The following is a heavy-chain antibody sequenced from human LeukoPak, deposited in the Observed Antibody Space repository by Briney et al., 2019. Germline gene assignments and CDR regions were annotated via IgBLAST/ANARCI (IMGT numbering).Heavy chain of an antibody. D-gene: IGHD3-22*01. CDR3: ARHVGITMIVVGFFDL. CDR1: GGSISSRSYF. CDR2: IFYSGTT. V-gene: IGHV4-39*01. J-gene: IGHJ2*01. Sequence: SETLSLTCTASGGSISSRSYFWGWIRQPPGKGLEWIGSIFYSGTTYYKPSLKSRVTISVDTSKNQFSLKLSSVTAADTAVYYCARHVGITMIVVGFFDLWGRGTLVTVSS.